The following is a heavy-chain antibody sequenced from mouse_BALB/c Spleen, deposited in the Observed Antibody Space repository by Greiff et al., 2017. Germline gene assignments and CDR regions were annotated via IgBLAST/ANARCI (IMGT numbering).Heavy chain of an antibody. D-gene: IGHD2-1*01. CDR1: GYTFTSSW. CDR3: GRQRDYYGNAWFAY. Sequence: VQLQQPGSVLVRPGASLKLSCKASGYTFTSSWMHWAQQRPGQGLEWIGEIHPNSGNTNYNEKFKGKGTLTVDTSSSTAYVDLSSLTSEDSAVYYCGRQRDYYGNAWFAYWGQGTLVTVAA. CDR2: IHPNSGNT. V-gene: IGHV1S130*01. J-gene: IGHJ3*01.